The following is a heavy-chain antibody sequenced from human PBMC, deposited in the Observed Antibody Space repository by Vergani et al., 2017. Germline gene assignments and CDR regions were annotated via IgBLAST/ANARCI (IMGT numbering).Heavy chain of an antibody. J-gene: IGHJ3*02. CDR2: INPNSGGT. V-gene: IGHV1-2*02. D-gene: IGHD6-13*01. CDR1: GYTFTGYY. CDR3: ARGWCAAAGRRRDAFDI. Sequence: QVQLVQSGAEVKKPGASVKVSCKASGYTFTGYYMHWVRQAPGHGVEWMGWINPNSGGTNYAHKFQGGGSMSRDTSFSTDYMVLSRMRSDETAVYYCARGWCAAAGRRRDAFDIWGQGTMVTVSS.